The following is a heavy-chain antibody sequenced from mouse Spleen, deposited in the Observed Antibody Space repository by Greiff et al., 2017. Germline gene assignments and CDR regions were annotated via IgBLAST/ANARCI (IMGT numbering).Heavy chain of an antibody. CDR2: ISDGGSYT. J-gene: IGHJ4*01. CDR3: AAYYRYDGGYYYAMDY. CDR1: GFTFSDYY. V-gene: IGHV5-4*02. Sequence: DVKLVESGGGLVKPGGSLKLSCAASGFTFSDYYMYWVRQTPEKRLEWVATISDGGSYTYYPDSVKGRFTISRDNAKNNLYLQMSSLKSEDTAMYYCAAYYRYDGGYYYAMDYWGQGTSVTVSS. D-gene: IGHD2-14*01.